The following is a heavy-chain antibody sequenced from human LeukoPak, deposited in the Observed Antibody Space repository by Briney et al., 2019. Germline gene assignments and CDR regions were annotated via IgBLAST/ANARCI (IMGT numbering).Heavy chain of an antibody. J-gene: IGHJ5*01. V-gene: IGHV3-7*01. CDR2: IKEDGSEK. CDR1: GSAFSSYW. Sequence: PGGSLRLSCAGSGSAFSSYWMTWVRQAPGKGLEWVGNIKEDGSEKYYVDSVKGRFTISRDNAKNSLYLQMNSLRVEDTAVYYCTSGGWLDFWGQGTLVTVSS. CDR3: TSGGWLDF. D-gene: IGHD3-16*01.